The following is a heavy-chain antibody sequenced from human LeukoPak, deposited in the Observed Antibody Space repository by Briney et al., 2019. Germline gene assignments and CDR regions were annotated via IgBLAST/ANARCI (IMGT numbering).Heavy chain of an antibody. CDR1: GFTFSRYW. D-gene: IGHD2-8*02. CDR2: IKEDGSES. Sequence: GGSLRLSCTASGFTFSRYWMSWVRQAPGKGLEWLANIKEDGSESYQVDSAKGRFTISRDNVKNSLYLHMKSLRAEDTAVYYCARGCTGPINWGQGPLVTVSS. J-gene: IGHJ1*01. CDR3: ARGCTGPIN. V-gene: IGHV3-7*05.